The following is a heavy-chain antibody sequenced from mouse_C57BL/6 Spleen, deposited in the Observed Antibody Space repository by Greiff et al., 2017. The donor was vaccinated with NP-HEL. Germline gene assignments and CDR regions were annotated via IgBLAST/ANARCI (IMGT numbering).Heavy chain of an antibody. CDR2: INPNNGGT. V-gene: IGHV1-26*01. Sequence: EVKLQQSGPELVKPGASVKISCKASGYTFTDYYMNWVKQSHGKSLEWIGDINPNNGGTSYNQKFKGKATLTVDKSSSTAYMELRSLTSEDSAVYYCARIIPDYDYDENFSYWGQGTLVTVSA. D-gene: IGHD2-4*01. CDR3: ARIIPDYDYDENFSY. CDR1: GYTFTDYY. J-gene: IGHJ3*01.